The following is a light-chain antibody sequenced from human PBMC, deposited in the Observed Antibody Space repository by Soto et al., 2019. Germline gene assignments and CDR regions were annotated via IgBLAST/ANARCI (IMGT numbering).Light chain of an antibody. CDR3: HQRSNWRVT. CDR1: QSVNIY. CDR2: DAS. Sequence: IVLTQSPASLSWSPLEIAALACMASQSVNIYLAWYQQKPGQAPRLLIYDASNRATGIPARFSGSGSGTDVTLTTSSREPEDIAVDYCHQRSNWRVTFGGGTKVDIK. J-gene: IGKJ4*01. V-gene: IGKV3-11*01.